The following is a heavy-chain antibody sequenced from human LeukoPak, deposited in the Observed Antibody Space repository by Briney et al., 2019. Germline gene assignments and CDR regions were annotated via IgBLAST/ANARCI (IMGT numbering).Heavy chain of an antibody. Sequence: ASVRVSCKASGDSFINYPIIWVRQAPGQGGEWMGGISYANGDTKYPNKVQGRVTMTRDKSTSTAYMDLASLRSDDTVVYFCARMTMVTRSPWSWGPKKIGEEVNWVDPWGQGTLVTVSS. D-gene: IGHD4-17*01. J-gene: IGHJ5*02. CDR2: ISYANGDT. CDR3: ARMTMVTRSPWSWGPKKIGEEVNWVDP. V-gene: IGHV1-18*01. CDR1: GDSFINYP.